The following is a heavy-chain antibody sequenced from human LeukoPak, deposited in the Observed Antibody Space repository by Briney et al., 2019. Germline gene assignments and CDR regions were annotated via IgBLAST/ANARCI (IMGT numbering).Heavy chain of an antibody. D-gene: IGHD4-17*01. J-gene: IGHJ6*03. CDR3: ARGRRFYGYGDPQLGYYYYYYMDV. Sequence: SETLSLTCTVSGGSISGYYWSWIRQPPGKGLEWIGEINHSGSTNYNPSLKSRVTISVDTSKNQFSLKLSSVTAADTAVYYCARGRRFYGYGDPQLGYYYYYYMDVWGKGTTVTVSS. CDR1: GGSISGYY. V-gene: IGHV4-34*01. CDR2: INHSGST.